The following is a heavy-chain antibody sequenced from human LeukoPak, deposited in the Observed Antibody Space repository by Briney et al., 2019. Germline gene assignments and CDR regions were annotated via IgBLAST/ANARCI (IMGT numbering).Heavy chain of an antibody. Sequence: SETLSLTCTVSGGSMSSYYWSWIRQPPGKGLEWIGSIYYSGSTNYNPSLKSRVIISVDTSKNQFSLRLSSATAADTAVYYCARDHRGYSYGLFDNWGQGTLVTVSS. J-gene: IGHJ4*02. D-gene: IGHD5-18*01. V-gene: IGHV4-59*01. CDR1: GGSMSSYY. CDR2: IYYSGST. CDR3: ARDHRGYSYGLFDN.